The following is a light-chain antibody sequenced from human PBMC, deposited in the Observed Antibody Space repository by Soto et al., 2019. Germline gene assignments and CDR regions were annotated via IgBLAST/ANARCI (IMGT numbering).Light chain of an antibody. J-gene: IGLJ1*01. Sequence: QSVLTQPPSVSEAPRQRVTISCSGSSSNIGNNAVNWYQQLPGKAPKLLIYYDDLLPSGVSDRFSGSKSGTSASLAISGLQSEDEADYYRAAWDDSLNGYVFGTGTRSPS. CDR1: SSNIGNNA. CDR3: AAWDDSLNGYV. CDR2: YDD. V-gene: IGLV1-36*01.